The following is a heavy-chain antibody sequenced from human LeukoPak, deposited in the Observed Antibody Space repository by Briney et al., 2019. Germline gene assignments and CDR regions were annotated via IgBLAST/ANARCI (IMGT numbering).Heavy chain of an antibody. V-gene: IGHV4-39*01. CDR3: AKSGGYGLIDY. CDR1: GASVSGSNYY. J-gene: IGHJ4*02. Sequence: TPSETLSPTCAVSGASVSGSNYYWGWIRQPPGKGLEWIGNIYSSGSTYYNASLQSRVTISIDTSKNQFSLRLNSVTAADTAMYFCAKSGGYGLIDYWGQGTRVIVSS. CDR2: IYSSGST. D-gene: IGHD1-26*01.